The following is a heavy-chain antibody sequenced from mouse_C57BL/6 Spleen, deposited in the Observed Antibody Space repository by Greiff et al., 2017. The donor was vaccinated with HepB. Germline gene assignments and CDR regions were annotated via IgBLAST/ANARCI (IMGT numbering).Heavy chain of an antibody. V-gene: IGHV1-69*01. CDR2: IDPSDSYT. CDR1: GYTFTSYW. J-gene: IGHJ4*01. Sequence: QVQLQQPGAELVMPGASVKLSCKASGYTFTSYWMNWVKQRPGQGLEWIGKIDPSDSYTNYNQKFKGKSTLTVDKSSSTAYMQLSSLTSEDSAVYYWARRGSAMDYWGQGTSVTVSS. CDR3: ARRGSAMDY.